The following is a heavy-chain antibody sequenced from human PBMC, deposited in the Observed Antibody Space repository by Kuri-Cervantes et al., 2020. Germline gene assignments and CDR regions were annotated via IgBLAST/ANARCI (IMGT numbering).Heavy chain of an antibody. Sequence: GSLRLSCTVSGGSISSSSYYWGWIRQPPGKGLEWIGSIYYSGSTYYNPSLKSRVTISVDTSKNQFSLKLSSVTAADTAVYYCARVRNPLGDAFDIWGQGTMVTVSS. J-gene: IGHJ3*02. V-gene: IGHV4-39*01. CDR3: ARVRNPLGDAFDI. CDR2: IYYSGST. CDR1: GGSISSSSYY.